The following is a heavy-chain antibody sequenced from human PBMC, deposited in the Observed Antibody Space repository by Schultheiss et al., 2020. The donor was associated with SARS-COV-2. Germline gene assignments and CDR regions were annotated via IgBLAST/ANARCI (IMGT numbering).Heavy chain of an antibody. D-gene: IGHD7-27*01. Sequence: GGSLRLSCAASGFTFSSYAMSWVRQAPGKGLEWVSTIDDNGANAYYAVSVKGRFTVSRDNSKNTLYLQMNSLRAEDTAVYYCARDLGDAFDIWGQGTMVTVSS. CDR3: ARDLGDAFDI. CDR2: IDDNGANA. V-gene: IGHV3-23*01. CDR1: GFTFSSYA. J-gene: IGHJ3*02.